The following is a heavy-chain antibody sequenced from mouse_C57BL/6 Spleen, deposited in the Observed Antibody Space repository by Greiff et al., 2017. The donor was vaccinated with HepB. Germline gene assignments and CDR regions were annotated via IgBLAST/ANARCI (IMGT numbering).Heavy chain of an antibody. D-gene: IGHD1-1*01. Sequence: EVKLMESGGDLVKPGGSLKLSCAASGFTFSSYGMSWVRQTPDKRLEWVATISSGGSYTNYPDSVKGRFTISRDNAKNTLYLQMSSLKSEDTAMYYCARHLITTVVRYYAMDYWGQGTSVTVSS. V-gene: IGHV5-6*01. CDR2: ISSGGSYT. CDR1: GFTFSSYG. CDR3: ARHLITTVVRYYAMDY. J-gene: IGHJ4*01.